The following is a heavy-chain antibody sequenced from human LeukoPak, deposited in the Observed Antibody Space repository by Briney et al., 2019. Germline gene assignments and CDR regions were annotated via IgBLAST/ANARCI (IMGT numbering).Heavy chain of an antibody. CDR2: ISDSGGST. D-gene: IGHD3-22*01. V-gene: IGHV3-23*01. CDR1: GFTVSTNY. J-gene: IGHJ4*02. Sequence: GGSLRLSCAASGFTVSTNYMSWVRQAPGKGLEWVSSISDSGGSTYYADSVKGRFTISRDKPKNTLYLQMNRLRAEDTAVYYCAKGASSGYYTLEYWGQGTLVTVSS. CDR3: AKGASSGYYTLEY.